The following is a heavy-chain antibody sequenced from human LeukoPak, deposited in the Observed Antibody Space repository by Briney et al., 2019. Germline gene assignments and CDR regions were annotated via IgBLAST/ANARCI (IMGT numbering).Heavy chain of an antibody. CDR2: TYYRSKWYN. V-gene: IGHV6-1*01. D-gene: IGHD6-13*01. CDR3: ARDNSSSWYVDY. Sequence: SQSLSLTCALSGDSVSSNSAAWNWIRQSPSRGLEWLGRTYYRSKWYNDYAVSVKSRITNKPDKSKNQCSLQLKSVTPEDTAVYYCARDNSSSWYVDYWGQGTLVTVSS. CDR1: GDSVSSNSAA. J-gene: IGHJ4*02.